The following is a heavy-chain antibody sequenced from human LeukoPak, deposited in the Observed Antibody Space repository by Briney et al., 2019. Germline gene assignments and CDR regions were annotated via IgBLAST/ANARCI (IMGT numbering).Heavy chain of an antibody. V-gene: IGHV4-59*01. CDR2: IYYSGST. D-gene: IGHD3-22*01. CDR3: ARDGDYYDSSGYYDY. J-gene: IGHJ4*02. CDR1: GGSIGSYY. Sequence: PSETLSLTCTVSGGSIGSYYWSWIRQPPGKGLEWIGYIYYSGSTNYNPSLKSRVTISVDTSKNQFSLKLSSVPAADTAVYYCARDGDYYDSSGYYDYWGQGTLVTVSS.